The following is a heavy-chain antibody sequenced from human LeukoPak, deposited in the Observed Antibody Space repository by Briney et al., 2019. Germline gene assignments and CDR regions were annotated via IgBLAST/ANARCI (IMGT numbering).Heavy chain of an antibody. CDR1: GFTFSSYS. Sequence: QAGGSLRLSCAASGFTFSSYSMNWVRQAPGKGLEWVSYISSSSSTIYYADSVKGRFTISRDNAKNSLYLQMNSLRAEDTAVYYCARGPDRTSPFYYGMDVWGQGTTVTVSS. J-gene: IGHJ6*02. CDR2: ISSSSSTI. V-gene: IGHV3-48*04. D-gene: IGHD2-2*01. CDR3: ARGPDRTSPFYYGMDV.